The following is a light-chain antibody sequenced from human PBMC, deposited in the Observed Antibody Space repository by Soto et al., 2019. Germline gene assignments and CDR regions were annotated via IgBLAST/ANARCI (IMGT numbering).Light chain of an antibody. J-gene: IGKJ4*01. CDR1: QGISSW. CDR3: QQTTSFPLT. Sequence: DIQMTQSPSFVSASVGDRVTITCRASQGISSWLAWYQHKPGRAPNLLMHAAASLESGVPSRFSGSESGTDFTLTISSLQPEDFATSYCQQTTSFPLTFGGGTKVEIK. CDR2: AAA. V-gene: IGKV1-12*01.